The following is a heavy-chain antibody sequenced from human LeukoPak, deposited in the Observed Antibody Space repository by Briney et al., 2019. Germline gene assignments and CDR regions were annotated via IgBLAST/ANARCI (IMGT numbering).Heavy chain of an antibody. Sequence: AGGSLRLSCAASGFTVSSNYMSWVCQAPGKGLEWVSVIYSGGSTYYADSVKGRFTISRDNSKNTLYLQMNSLRAEDTAVYYCAKDITGIVPAAINSWFDPWGQGTLVTVSS. V-gene: IGHV3-53*01. CDR3: AKDITGIVPAAINSWFDP. CDR2: IYSGGST. CDR1: GFTVSSNY. J-gene: IGHJ5*02. D-gene: IGHD2-2*01.